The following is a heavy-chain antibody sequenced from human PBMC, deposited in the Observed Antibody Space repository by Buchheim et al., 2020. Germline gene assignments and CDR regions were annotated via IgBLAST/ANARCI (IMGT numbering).Heavy chain of an antibody. CDR2: IWYDGSNK. CDR1: GFTFSSYG. J-gene: IGHJ6*02. CDR3: ARDPPSYGPRYYYYYYGMDV. V-gene: IGHV3-33*01. Sequence: QVQLVESGGGVVQPGRSLRLSCAASGFTFSSYGMHWVRQAPGKGLEWVAVIWYDGSNKYYADSVKGRFTISRDNSKNTLYLQMNSLRAEDTAVYYCARDPPSYGPRYYYYYYGMDVWGQGTT. D-gene: IGHD5-18*01.